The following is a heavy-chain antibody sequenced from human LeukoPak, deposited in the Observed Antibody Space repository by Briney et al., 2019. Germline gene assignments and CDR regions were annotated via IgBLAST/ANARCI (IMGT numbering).Heavy chain of an antibody. CDR1: GFTFSSYA. CDR2: ISYDGSNK. Sequence: GGSLRLSCAAFGFTFSSYALHWVRQAPGKGLEWVAVISYDGSNKYYADSVKGRFTISRDNSKNTLYLQMNSLRAEDTAVYYCARDAADFFDYWGQGTLVTVSS. CDR3: ARDAADFFDY. V-gene: IGHV3-30*04. D-gene: IGHD6-13*01. J-gene: IGHJ4*02.